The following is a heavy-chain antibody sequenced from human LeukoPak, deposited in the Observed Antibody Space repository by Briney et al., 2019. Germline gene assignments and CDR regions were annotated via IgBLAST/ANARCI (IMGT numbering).Heavy chain of an antibody. Sequence: PSETLSLTCTVSGCSISSYYWSWIRQPPGKGLEWIGYIYYSGSTNYNPSLKSRVTISVDTSKNQFSLKLSSVTAADTAVYYCARLHYYDSSGYFAFDYWGQGTLVTVSS. CDR1: GCSISSYY. V-gene: IGHV4-59*01. J-gene: IGHJ4*02. CDR2: IYYSGST. D-gene: IGHD3-22*01. CDR3: ARLHYYDSSGYFAFDY.